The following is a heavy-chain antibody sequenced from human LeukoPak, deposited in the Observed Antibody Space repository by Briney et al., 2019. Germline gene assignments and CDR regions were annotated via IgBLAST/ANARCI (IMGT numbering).Heavy chain of an antibody. V-gene: IGHV4-34*01. Sequence: SETLSLTCAVYGGSFSGYYWSWIRQPPVKVLEWIGEINHSGSTNYNPSLKSRVTISVDTSKNQFSLKLSSVTAADTAVYYCARVRFSSRWFDYWGQGTLVTVSS. CDR2: INHSGST. CDR1: GGSFSGYY. D-gene: IGHD6-13*01. J-gene: IGHJ4*02. CDR3: ARVRFSSRWFDY.